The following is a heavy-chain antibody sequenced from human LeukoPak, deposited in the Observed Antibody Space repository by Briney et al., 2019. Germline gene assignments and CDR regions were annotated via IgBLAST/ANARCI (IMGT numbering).Heavy chain of an antibody. D-gene: IGHD3-9*01. CDR1: GFTFSSYG. Sequence: GGSLRLSCAASGFTFSSYGMHWVRQAPGKGLEWVAVIWYDGSNKYYADSVKGRFTISRDNSKNTLYLQMNSLRAEDTAVYYCAKALLRYFDWLSPYYYGMDVWGQGTTVTVSS. J-gene: IGHJ6*02. V-gene: IGHV3-33*06. CDR2: IWYDGSNK. CDR3: AKALLRYFDWLSPYYYGMDV.